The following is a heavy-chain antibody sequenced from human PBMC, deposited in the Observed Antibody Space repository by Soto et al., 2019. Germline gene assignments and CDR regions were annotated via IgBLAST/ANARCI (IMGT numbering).Heavy chain of an antibody. CDR3: ARDLRIATLPFYSYYGLDV. D-gene: IGHD6-6*01. Sequence: EVQLVESGGGLVKPGGSLRLSCAASEFSFSSYNMNWVRQAPGKGLEWVSSISSSSTYIYYADSVKGRFTISRDNAKNSLYLQINSLRAEDTAVYYCARDLRIATLPFYSYYGLDVWGQGTTVTVSS. CDR2: ISSSSTYI. V-gene: IGHV3-21*01. J-gene: IGHJ6*02. CDR1: EFSFSSYN.